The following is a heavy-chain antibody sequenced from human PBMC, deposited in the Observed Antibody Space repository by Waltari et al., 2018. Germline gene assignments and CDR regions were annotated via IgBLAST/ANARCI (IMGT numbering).Heavy chain of an antibody. CDR2: MNPNSGNT. V-gene: IGHV1-8*03. Sequence: QVQLVQSGAEVKKPGASVKVSCKASGYTFTSYDINWVRQATGQGLEWMGWMNPNSGNTGYAQKFQGRVTITRNTSISTAYMELSSLRSEDTAVYYCVRTYYDYIWGSYRFDYWGQGTLVTVSS. CDR1: GYTFTSYD. CDR3: VRTYYDYIWGSYRFDY. D-gene: IGHD3-16*02. J-gene: IGHJ4*02.